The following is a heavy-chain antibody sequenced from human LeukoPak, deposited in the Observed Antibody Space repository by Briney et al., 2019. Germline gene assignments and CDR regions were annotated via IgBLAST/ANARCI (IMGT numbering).Heavy chain of an antibody. CDR1: GFTFSSYP. CDR2: ISYDGGNK. D-gene: IGHD4-17*01. J-gene: IGHJ4*02. Sequence: GGSLRLSCAASGFTFSSYPVHWVRQAPGKGLEWVALISYDGGNKFYAESVRGRFTIYRDNSKNTVYLQMNSLRVEDTAVYYCARGVIYTDYADYFDYWGQGTRVTVSS. CDR3: ARGVIYTDYADYFDY. V-gene: IGHV3-30*04.